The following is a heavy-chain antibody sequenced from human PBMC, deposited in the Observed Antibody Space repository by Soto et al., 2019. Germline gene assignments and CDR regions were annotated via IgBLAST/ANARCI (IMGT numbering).Heavy chain of an antibody. CDR1: GYTFTSYD. J-gene: IGHJ6*02. Sequence: QVQLVQSGAEVTKPGASVKVSCKASGYTFTSYDINWVRQATGQGLEWMGWMSPNSGATGYAQKFQGRVAMTRDTSISTVYMELSNLRSEDTAIYYCARGVDNGVDVWGQGSTVTVSS. CDR3: ARGVDNGVDV. CDR2: MSPNSGAT. D-gene: IGHD2-8*01. V-gene: IGHV1-8*01.